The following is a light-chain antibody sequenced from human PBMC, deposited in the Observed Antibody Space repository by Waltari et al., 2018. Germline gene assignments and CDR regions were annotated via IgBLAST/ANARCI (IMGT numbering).Light chain of an antibody. CDR2: DAS. V-gene: IGKV3-11*01. CDR3: QQRASWPPIT. Sequence: EIVLTQSPATLSLSPGERASLSCRASQNVYSYLVWYQQKPGQTPRLLIHDASIRAPGMPDRFSCSGSGTDFTITISSLEPEDFAVYYCQQRASWPPITFGQGTRLEIK. J-gene: IGKJ5*01. CDR1: QNVYSY.